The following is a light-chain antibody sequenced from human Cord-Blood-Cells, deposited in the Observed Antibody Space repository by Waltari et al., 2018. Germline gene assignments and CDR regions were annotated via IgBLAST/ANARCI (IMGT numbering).Light chain of an antibody. J-gene: IGLJ3*02. CDR1: ALPKQY. CDR2: NDS. V-gene: IGLV3-25*03. Sequence: SYELTQPPSVSVSPGQTARITCSGDALPKQYAYWYQQKPGQAPVLVIYNDSGRPSGIPERFSGSSSGTTVTLTISGVQAEDEADYYGQSADSSGTLWVFGGGTKLTVL. CDR3: QSADSSGTLWV.